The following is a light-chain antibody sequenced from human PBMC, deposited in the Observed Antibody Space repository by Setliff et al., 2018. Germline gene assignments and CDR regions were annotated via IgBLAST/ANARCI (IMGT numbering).Light chain of an antibody. CDR3: GTWDSTLSGCV. CDR1: SSNVGNHY. J-gene: IGLJ1*01. CDR2: ENN. V-gene: IGLV1-51*02. Sequence: QSVLTQPPSVSAAPGQKVTISCSGRSSNVGNHYVSWYQQVPGAAPKLLIYENNKRPSGIPDRFSGSKSGTSATLGITGLQTGDEADYYCGTWDSTLSGCVFASGTKV.